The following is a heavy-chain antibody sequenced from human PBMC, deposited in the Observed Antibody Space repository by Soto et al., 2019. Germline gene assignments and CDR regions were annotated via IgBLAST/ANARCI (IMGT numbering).Heavy chain of an antibody. D-gene: IGHD2-15*01. CDR1: GGSISSGGYY. CDR3: ARGPRGKCSGGSCFRFDP. J-gene: IGHJ5*02. V-gene: IGHV4-31*03. Sequence: SETLSLTCTVSGGSISSGGYYWSWIRQHPGKGLEWIGYIYYSGSTYYNPSLKSRVTISVDTSKNQFSLKLSSVTAADTAVYYCARGPRGKCSGGSCFRFDPWGQGTLVTVSS. CDR2: IYYSGST.